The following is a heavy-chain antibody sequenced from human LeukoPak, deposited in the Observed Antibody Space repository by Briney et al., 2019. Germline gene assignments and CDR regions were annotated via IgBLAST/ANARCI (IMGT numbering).Heavy chain of an antibody. Sequence: GGSLRLSCAASGFTFSSYAMSWVRQAPGKGLEWVSAISGSGGSTYYADSVKGRFTISRDNSKNTLYLQMNSLRAEDTAVYYCAEVGYYDILTGYQPNYYYYGMDVWGQGTTVTVSS. CDR1: GFTFSSYA. D-gene: IGHD3-9*01. CDR2: ISGSGGST. V-gene: IGHV3-23*01. CDR3: AEVGYYDILTGYQPNYYYYGMDV. J-gene: IGHJ6*02.